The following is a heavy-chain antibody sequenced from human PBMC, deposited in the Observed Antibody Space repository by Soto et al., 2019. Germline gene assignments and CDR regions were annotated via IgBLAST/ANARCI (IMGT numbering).Heavy chain of an antibody. V-gene: IGHV1-69*13. Sequence: ASVKVSCKASGYIFTDYYMHWVRQAPGQGLGWMGRINPICGTTNYAQKFQGRVTITADESTSTAYMELSSLRSEDTAVYYCASIPSVGVWGQGTTVTVSS. CDR3: ASIPSVGV. CDR2: INPICGTT. CDR1: GYIFTDYY. J-gene: IGHJ6*02. D-gene: IGHD2-21*01.